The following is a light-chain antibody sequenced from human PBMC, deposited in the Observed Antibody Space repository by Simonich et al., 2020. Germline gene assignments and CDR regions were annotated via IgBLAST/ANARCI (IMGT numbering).Light chain of an antibody. Sequence: DIVMTQSPDSLAVSLGERATINCKSSQSVLYSSNNKYYLAWYQQKPGQPPKLLIYWASTRESGVPDRFSGSGAGTDLTLTIRSLQAEDVAVYYCQQYYSTPYTFGQGTKLEIK. CDR3: QQYYSTPYT. J-gene: IGKJ2*01. CDR1: QSVLYSSNNKYY. CDR2: WAS. V-gene: IGKV4-1*01.